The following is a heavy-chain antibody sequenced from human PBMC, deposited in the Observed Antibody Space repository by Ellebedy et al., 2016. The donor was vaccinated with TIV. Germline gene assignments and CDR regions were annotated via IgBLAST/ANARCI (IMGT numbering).Heavy chain of an antibody. CDR3: ARAADHYDILPDY. CDR2: IYYSGST. V-gene: IGHV4-59*01. J-gene: IGHJ4*02. D-gene: IGHD3-9*01. CDR1: GGSISSYY. Sequence: SETLSLXXTVSGGSISSYYWSWIRQPPGKGLEWIGYIYYSGSTNYNPSLKSRVTISVDTSKNQFSLKLSSVTAADTAVYYCARAADHYDILPDYWGQGTLVTVSS.